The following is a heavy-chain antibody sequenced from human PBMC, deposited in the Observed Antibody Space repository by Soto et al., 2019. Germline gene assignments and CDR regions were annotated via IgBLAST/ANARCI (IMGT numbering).Heavy chain of an antibody. CDR3: ARVKTDYSNPRGPFFFYGMDV. V-gene: IGHV3-30-3*01. CDR2: ISYDRGHK. J-gene: IGHJ6*02. D-gene: IGHD4-4*01. Sequence: QVQLVESGGGVVHPERSLRLSCSASEFTFSSYAMHWVRQAPGKGLEWVAGISYDRGHKFYGDSVRGRFTISRDSSNTTVFLQMNSLRPEDTAAYYCARVKTDYSNPRGPFFFYGMDVWGQGTTVTVSS. CDR1: EFTFSSYA.